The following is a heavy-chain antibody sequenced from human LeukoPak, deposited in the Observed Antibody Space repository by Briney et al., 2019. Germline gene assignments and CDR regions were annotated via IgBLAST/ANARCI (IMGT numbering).Heavy chain of an antibody. CDR1: GYTFSNYW. CDR3: ARLGTPYYYYYMDV. V-gene: IGHV5-51*01. J-gene: IGHJ6*03. Sequence: GESLNISCQGSGYTFSNYWIAWVRHMPGNGLEWMGIIYHGDSDTKYSPSFQGQVSISADKSINTAYLQWTRVKASDTAIYYCARLGTPYYYYYMDVWGRGTMATVSS. D-gene: IGHD1-1*01. CDR2: IYHGDSDT.